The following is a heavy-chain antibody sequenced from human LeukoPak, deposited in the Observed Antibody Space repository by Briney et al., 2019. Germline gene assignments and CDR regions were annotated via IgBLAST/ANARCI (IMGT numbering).Heavy chain of an antibody. V-gene: IGHV1-2*02. Sequence: GASVKVSCKASGYTFTGYYMHWVRQAPGQGLEWMGWINPNSGGTNYAQKFQGRVTMTRDTSISTAYMELSRLRSDDTAVYYCARGAARMVEMGSIISFHYWGQGTLVTVSS. J-gene: IGHJ4*02. CDR3: ARGAARMVEMGSIISFHY. CDR2: INPNSGGT. D-gene: IGHD5-24*01. CDR1: GYTFTGYY.